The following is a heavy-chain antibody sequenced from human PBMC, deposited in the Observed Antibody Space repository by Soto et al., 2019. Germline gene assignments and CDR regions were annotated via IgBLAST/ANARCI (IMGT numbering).Heavy chain of an antibody. CDR1: GGTFSSYT. D-gene: IGHD4-17*01. J-gene: IGHJ4*02. V-gene: IGHV1-69*02. Sequence: SVKVSYNASGGTFSSYTISWVRQAPGQGLEWMGRIIPILGIANYAQKFQGRVTITADKSTSTAYMELSSLRSEDTAVYYCHDGNGDSHDYWGQGTLVTVSS. CDR2: IIPILGIA. CDR3: HDGNGDSHDY.